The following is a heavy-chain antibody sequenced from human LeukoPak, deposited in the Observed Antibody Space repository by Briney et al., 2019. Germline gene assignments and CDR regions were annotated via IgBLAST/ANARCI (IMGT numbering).Heavy chain of an antibody. J-gene: IGHJ6*01. Sequence: GGSLRLSCEASGLTFSGYGLSWVRQAPGKGLQWVSAITGDGTTTYYADSVKGRFTISRDNSKNMLNLQMSSLRAEDTAVYYCAKMKGHPLPKYYMDVWGQGTTVTVSS. V-gene: IGHV3-23*01. CDR3: AKMKGHPLPKYYMDV. D-gene: IGHD1-26*01. CDR2: ITGDGTTT. CDR1: GLTFSGYG.